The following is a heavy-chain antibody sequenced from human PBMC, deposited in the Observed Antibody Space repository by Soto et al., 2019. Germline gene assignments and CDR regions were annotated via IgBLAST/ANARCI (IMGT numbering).Heavy chain of an antibody. V-gene: IGHV4-59*01. Sequence: QVQLQESGPGLVKPSETLPLTCTVSGGSIDSYYWSWIRQPPGKGLEWIGYIYYSGSTNYNPSLKRRVTMSVDTSKNQFSLKLSSVTAADTAVYYCARDSRLGFPDYWGPGTLVTVSS. D-gene: IGHD3-16*01. CDR2: IYYSGST. J-gene: IGHJ4*02. CDR1: GGSIDSYY. CDR3: ARDSRLGFPDY.